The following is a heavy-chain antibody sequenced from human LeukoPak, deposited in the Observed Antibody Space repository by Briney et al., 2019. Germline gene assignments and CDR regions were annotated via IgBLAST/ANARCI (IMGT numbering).Heavy chain of an antibody. D-gene: IGHD1-26*01. J-gene: IGHJ6*03. CDR2: ITTSSTYI. V-gene: IGHV3-21*01. Sequence: GGSLRLSCVASGFTFSSYAMHWVRQAPGKGLEWVSSITTSSTYIYYADSVKGRFTISRDNAKNSLYLQMNSLRAEDTAVYYCARDPYSGSYGDYYYYYMDVWGKGTTVTISS. CDR3: ARDPYSGSYGDYYYYYMDV. CDR1: GFTFSSYA.